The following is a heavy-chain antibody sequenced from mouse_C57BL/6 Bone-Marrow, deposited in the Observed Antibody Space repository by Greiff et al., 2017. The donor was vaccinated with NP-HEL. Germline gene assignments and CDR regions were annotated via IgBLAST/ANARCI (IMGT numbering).Heavy chain of an antibody. CDR3: ARCPIYYYGSSYFAY. D-gene: IGHD1-1*01. Sequence: VKLMESGAELARPGASVKLSCKASGYTFTSYGISWVKQRTGQGLEWIGEIYPRSGNTYYNEKFKGKATLTADKSSSTAYMELRSLTSEDSAVYFCARCPIYYYGSSYFAYWGQGTLVTVSA. V-gene: IGHV1-81*01. CDR2: IYPRSGNT. J-gene: IGHJ3*01. CDR1: GYTFTSYG.